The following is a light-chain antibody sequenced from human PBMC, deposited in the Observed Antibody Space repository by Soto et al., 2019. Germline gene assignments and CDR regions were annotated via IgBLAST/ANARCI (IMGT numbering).Light chain of an antibody. CDR2: DVS. CDR1: SSDVGSFDS. J-gene: IGLJ1*01. V-gene: IGLV2-14*01. CDR3: SSFTTSSTLV. Sequence: QSGLTQPASVSGSPGQPITISCTGTSSDVGSFDSVAWYQHNPGKAPKLMIYDVSNRPSGVSSRFSGSKSGNTASLSISGLQTEDEANYYCSSFTTSSTLVFGTGTKLTVL.